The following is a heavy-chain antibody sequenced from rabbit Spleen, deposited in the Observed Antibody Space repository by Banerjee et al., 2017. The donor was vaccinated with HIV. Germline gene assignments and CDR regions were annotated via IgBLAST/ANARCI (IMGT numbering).Heavy chain of an antibody. Sequence: QEQLEESGGDLVKPEGSLTLTCTASGFSFSSGYFVCWVRQAPGKGLEWIACIHAGSSGSTYYASWAKGRFTVSKTSSTTVTLQMTSLTAADTATYFCARTHDNTGAFVFDPWGPGTLVTVS. CDR2: IHAGSSGST. CDR1: GFSFSSGYF. J-gene: IGHJ2*01. D-gene: IGHD7-1*01. V-gene: IGHV1S45*01. CDR3: ARTHDNTGAFVFDP.